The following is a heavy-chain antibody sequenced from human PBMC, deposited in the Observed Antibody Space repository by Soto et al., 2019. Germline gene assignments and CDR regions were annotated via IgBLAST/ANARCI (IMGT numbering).Heavy chain of an antibody. J-gene: IGHJ4*02. CDR1: GGTFNTYA. D-gene: IGHD3-10*01. CDR2: ISPMFGAA. V-gene: IGHV1-69*19. Sequence: QVQLVQSGAEMKKPGSSVKVSCQYSGGTFNTYAMNWVRQAPGQGTEWMGDISPMFGAANYAPQFQGRVTITADESTGTSYMQLSSLTSEGTALYFCAREVQVHTPAFVYWGQGTLVTVSS. CDR3: AREVQVHTPAFVY.